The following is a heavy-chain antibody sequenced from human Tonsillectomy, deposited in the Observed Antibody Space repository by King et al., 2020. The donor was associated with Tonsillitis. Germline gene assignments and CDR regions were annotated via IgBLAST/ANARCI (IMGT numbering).Heavy chain of an antibody. J-gene: IGHJ4*02. D-gene: IGHD2-15*01. CDR2: FSPAAGAT. Sequence: PWSSLTFSFPVSGSPLTDLSMHWVRQAPGPLLAWLFGFSPAAGATLSSPTVPGRVTMPADTSTATAYMELSRLRSEDTAVYYCATDLGNQSGVGVAATPLSDWGQGTRVTGAS. CDR1: GSPLTDLS. V-gene: IGHV1-24*01. CDR3: ATDLGNQSGVGVAATPLSD.